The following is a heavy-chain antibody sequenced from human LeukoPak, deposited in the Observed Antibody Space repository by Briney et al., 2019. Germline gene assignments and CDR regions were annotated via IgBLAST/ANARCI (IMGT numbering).Heavy chain of an antibody. CDR2: IYHSGST. J-gene: IGHJ4*02. CDR1: GGSISSSNW. Sequence: MASETLSLTCAVSGGSISSSNWWSWVRQPPGKGLEWIGEIYHSGSTNYNPSLKSRVTISVDKSKNQFSLKLSSVTAADTAVYYCARGKGTSSTVTPHHFDYWGQGTLVTVSS. D-gene: IGHD4-11*01. V-gene: IGHV4-4*02. CDR3: ARGKGTSSTVTPHHFDY.